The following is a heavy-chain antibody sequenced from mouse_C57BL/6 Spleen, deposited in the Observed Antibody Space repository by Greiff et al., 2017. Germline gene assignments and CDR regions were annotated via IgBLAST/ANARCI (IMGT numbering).Heavy chain of an antibody. CDR1: GYTFTDYE. D-gene: IGHD2-4*01. CDR3: TRSYDYPAWFAY. J-gene: IGHJ3*01. V-gene: IGHV1-15*01. Sequence: VQLQQSGAELVRPGASVTLSCKASGYTFTDYEMHWVKQTPVHGLEWIGAIDPETGGTAYNQKFKGKAILSADKSSSTAYMELRSLTSEDSAVXYCTRSYDYPAWFAYWGQGTLVTVSA. CDR2: IDPETGGT.